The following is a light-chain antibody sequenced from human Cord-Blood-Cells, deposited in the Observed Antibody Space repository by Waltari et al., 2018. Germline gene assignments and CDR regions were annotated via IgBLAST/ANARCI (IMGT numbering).Light chain of an antibody. CDR1: QRVSSSY. J-gene: IGKJ2*01. V-gene: IGKV3-20*01. CDR2: GAS. CDR3: QQYGSSPPDT. Sequence: EIVLMQSPGTLSLSPGARATLSCRASQRVSSSYLAWYQQKPGQAPRLLIYGASSRATGIPYRFSCSGSGTDFTLTISRLEPEDFAVYYCQQYGSSPPDTFGQVTKLEIK.